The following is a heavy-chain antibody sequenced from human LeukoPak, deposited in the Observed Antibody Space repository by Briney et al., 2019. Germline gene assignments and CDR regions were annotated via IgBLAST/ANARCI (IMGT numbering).Heavy chain of an antibody. V-gene: IGHV4-38-2*02. Sequence: SETLSLTCTVSGYSISSGCYWSWIRPPPGKGLEWIATIHHSGVTYYNPSLKSRVTMSVDTSKNQFSLKLGSVTAASTAVYYCARYTANTAGYSFDFWGQGALVTVSS. CDR2: IHHSGVT. J-gene: IGHJ4*02. CDR3: ARYTANTAGYSFDF. D-gene: IGHD3-22*01. CDR1: GYSISSGCY.